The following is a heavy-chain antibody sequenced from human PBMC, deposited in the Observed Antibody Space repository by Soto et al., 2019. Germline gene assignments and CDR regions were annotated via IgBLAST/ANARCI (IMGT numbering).Heavy chain of an antibody. D-gene: IGHD5-18*01. CDR1: GDTLSTHG. CDR2: TIPIIGTT. Sequence: QVQLVQSGAEVKTPGSSVKVSCKASGDTLSTHGISWVRQAPGQGLEWMGGTIPIIGTTDYAEKFQGRVTITADESTTTSYMDLSSRRPDDTSVYDCAAGDSSDTGDHWGQGPLVTVSS. V-gene: IGHV1-69*01. CDR3: AAGDSSDTGDH. J-gene: IGHJ4*02.